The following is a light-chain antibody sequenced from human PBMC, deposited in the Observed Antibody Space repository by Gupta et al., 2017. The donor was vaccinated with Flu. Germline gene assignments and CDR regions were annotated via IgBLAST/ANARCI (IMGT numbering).Light chain of an antibody. V-gene: IGLV1-44*01. CDR2: SNN. CDR1: SSNIGSNT. J-gene: IGLJ3*02. Sequence: QSVLTQPPSASGTPGQRVTISCSGSSSNIGSNTVNWYQQLPGTAPKLHIYSNNQRPSGVPDRFSGSKSGTSASLAISGLQSEDEADYYCAAWDDSLNAHWVFGGGTKLTVL. CDR3: AAWDDSLNAHWV.